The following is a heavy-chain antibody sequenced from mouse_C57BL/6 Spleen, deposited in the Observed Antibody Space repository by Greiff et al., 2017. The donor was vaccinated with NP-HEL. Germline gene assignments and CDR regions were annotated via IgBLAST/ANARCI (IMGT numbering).Heavy chain of an antibody. Sequence: QVQLQQPGAELVKPGASVKLSCKASGYTFTSYWMHWVKQRTGRGLEWIGRIVPNRGGTRYNEKFKSKATLHVDKPSSPAYMPLSSLTAEDSAVYYCASSHGYYAMDYWGQGTSVTVSS. CDR3: ASSHGYYAMDY. V-gene: IGHV1-72*01. CDR1: GYTFTSYW. CDR2: IVPNRGGT. J-gene: IGHJ4*01.